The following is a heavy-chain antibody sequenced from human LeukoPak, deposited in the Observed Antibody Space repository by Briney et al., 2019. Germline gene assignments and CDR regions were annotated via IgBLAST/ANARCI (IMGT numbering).Heavy chain of an antibody. J-gene: IGHJ4*02. CDR3: ARSLDSPGYYSPSDY. V-gene: IGHV3-30-3*01. Sequence: GGSLRLSYAASRFTFSSYAMHWVRQAPGKGLEWVALISLDGSNKYYADSVKGRFTISRDNSKNTLYLQMNSLRAEGTAVYYCARSLDSPGYYSPSDYWGQGTLVTVSS. D-gene: IGHD3-22*01. CDR1: RFTFSSYA. CDR2: ISLDGSNK.